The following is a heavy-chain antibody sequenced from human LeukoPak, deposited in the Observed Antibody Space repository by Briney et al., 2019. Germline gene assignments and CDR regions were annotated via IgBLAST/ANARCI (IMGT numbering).Heavy chain of an antibody. J-gene: IGHJ4*02. CDR3: ARGPPDSGSSDY. D-gene: IGHD6-13*01. CDR2: MRPSSGDT. Sequence: GASVKVSCKASGYTFSAYDINWVRQTTGQGLEWMGWMRPSSGDTGYAQNFQGRVTMTRNASIDTAYMELSRLRSDDTAVYYCARGPPDSGSSDYWGQGTLVTVSS. V-gene: IGHV1-8*01. CDR1: GYTFSAYD.